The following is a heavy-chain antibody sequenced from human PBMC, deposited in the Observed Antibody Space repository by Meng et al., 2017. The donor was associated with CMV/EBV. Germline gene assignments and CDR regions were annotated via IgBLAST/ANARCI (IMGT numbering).Heavy chain of an antibody. D-gene: IGHD2-2*02. Sequence: SETLSLTCTVSGGSISSGGYYWSWIRQPPGKGLEWIGYIYYSGSTYYNPSLKSRVTISVDTSKNQFSLKLSSVTAADTAVYYCARGRIVVVPAAIPGNNWFDPWGQGTLVTVSS. CDR3: ARGRIVVVPAAIPGNNWFDP. J-gene: IGHJ5*02. CDR1: GGSISSGGYY. V-gene: IGHV4-31*03. CDR2: IYYSGST.